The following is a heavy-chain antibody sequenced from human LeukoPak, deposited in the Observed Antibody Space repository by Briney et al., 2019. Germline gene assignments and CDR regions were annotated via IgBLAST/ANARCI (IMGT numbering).Heavy chain of an antibody. Sequence: KASETLSLTCTVSGGSISGYYWSGIRQPPGKGLHWIGYIYYSGSTNYNPSLKSRVTISVDTSKNQFSLKLSSVTAADTAVYYCARGRKMRASGDIVVVPAAYYYFDYWGQGTLVTVSS. J-gene: IGHJ4*02. D-gene: IGHD2-2*01. CDR3: ARGRKMRASGDIVVVPAAYYYFDY. CDR1: GGSISGYY. V-gene: IGHV4-59*12. CDR2: IYYSGST.